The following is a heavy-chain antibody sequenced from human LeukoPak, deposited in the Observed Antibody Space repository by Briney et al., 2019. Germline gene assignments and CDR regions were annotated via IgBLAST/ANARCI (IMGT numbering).Heavy chain of an antibody. J-gene: IGHJ3*02. D-gene: IGHD2-21*01. CDR1: GGSISSYH. CDR2: IHYSGST. V-gene: IGHV4-59*08. CDR3: ARSVSWGLLVRDDAFDI. Sequence: SETLSLTCTVSGGSISSYHWIWIRQPPGKGLEWIGFIHYSGSTNYNPSLKSRVTTSVDTSKKQFSLKLRSVTAADTAVYYCARSVSWGLLVRDDAFDIWGQGTMVTVSS.